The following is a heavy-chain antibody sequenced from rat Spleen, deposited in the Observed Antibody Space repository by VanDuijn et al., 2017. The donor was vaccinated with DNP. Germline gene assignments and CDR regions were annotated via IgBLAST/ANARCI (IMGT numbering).Heavy chain of an antibody. Sequence: EVLLVESDGGLVQPGRSLKLSCAVSGFTFSDYYMAWVRQAPAKGLEWIAALSFDGSSTYYRGSVKGRFTISRDNAKGTLYLQMDSLRSEDTATYYCARHIYFDYWGQGVMVTVSS. V-gene: IGHV5-29*01. CDR2: LSFDGSST. CDR1: GFTFSDYY. J-gene: IGHJ2*01. CDR3: ARHIYFDY.